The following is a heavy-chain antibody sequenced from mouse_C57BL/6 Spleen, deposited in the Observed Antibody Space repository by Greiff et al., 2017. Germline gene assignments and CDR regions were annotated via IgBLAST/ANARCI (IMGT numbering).Heavy chain of an antibody. Sequence: QVQLQQPGAELVMPGASVKLSCKASGYTFTSYWMHWVKQRPGQGLEWIGEIDPSDSYTNYNQKFKGKSTLAVDKSSSTAYMQLSSLTSEDSAVEYGARKGGATDAMDYWGQGTSVTVSS. CDR3: ARKGGATDAMDY. D-gene: IGHD1-1*01. CDR2: IDPSDSYT. J-gene: IGHJ4*01. CDR1: GYTFTSYW. V-gene: IGHV1-69*01.